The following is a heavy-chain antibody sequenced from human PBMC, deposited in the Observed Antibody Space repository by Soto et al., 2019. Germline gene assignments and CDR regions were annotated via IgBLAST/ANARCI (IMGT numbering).Heavy chain of an antibody. V-gene: IGHV3-21*01. J-gene: IGHJ4*02. CDR2: ISSSSSYI. CDR3: ARGHYGSGSFVYFDY. D-gene: IGHD3-10*01. Sequence: EVQLLESGGGLVQPGGSLRLSCAASGFTFSSYSMNWVRQAPGKGLEWVSSISSSSSYIYYADSVKGRFTISRDNAKNSLYLQMNSLRAEDTAVYYCARGHYGSGSFVYFDYWGQGTLVTVSS. CDR1: GFTFSSYS.